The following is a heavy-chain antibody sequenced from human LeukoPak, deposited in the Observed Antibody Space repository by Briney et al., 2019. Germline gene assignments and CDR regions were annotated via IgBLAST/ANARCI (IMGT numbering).Heavy chain of an antibody. J-gene: IGHJ6*03. V-gene: IGHV1-69*13. Sequence: SVKVSCKASGGTFSSYAISWVRQAPGQGLEWMGGIIPIFGTANYAQKFQGRVTITADESTSTAYMELSSLRSEDTAVYYCARDFWSGHRKSYYYYYMDVWGKGTTVTVSS. D-gene: IGHD3-3*01. CDR3: ARDFWSGHRKSYYYYYMDV. CDR2: IIPIFGTA. CDR1: GGTFSSYA.